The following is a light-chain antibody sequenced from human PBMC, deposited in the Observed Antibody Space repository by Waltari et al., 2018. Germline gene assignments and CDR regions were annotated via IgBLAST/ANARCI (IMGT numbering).Light chain of an antibody. Sequence: DIVMTQSPDSLAVSLGERATINCKSSQSVLYNSDNKNFLAWYQQKPGHPPKLLIYWASTRESGVPDRFSGSGSGTDFTLTISSLQAEDVAVYYCQQYYTTPPWTFGQGTKVEIK. CDR2: WAS. V-gene: IGKV4-1*01. CDR3: QQYYTTPPWT. J-gene: IGKJ1*01. CDR1: QSVLYNSDNKNF.